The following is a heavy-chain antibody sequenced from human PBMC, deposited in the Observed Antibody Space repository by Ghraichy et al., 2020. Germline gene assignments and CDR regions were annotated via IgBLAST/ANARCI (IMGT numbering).Heavy chain of an antibody. CDR1: GFEFSKTW. Sequence: GGSLRLSCAASGFEFSKTWMHWVRQPPGKGLVWLSRINVDGKKKNYADSVKGRFTIARDNAKNTLYLQLNNLRAEDTALYYCAKDFFWNQQDYWGQGTLVTVSS. CDR2: INVDGKKK. CDR3: AKDFFWNQQDY. J-gene: IGHJ4*02. D-gene: IGHD1-1*01. V-gene: IGHV3-74*01.